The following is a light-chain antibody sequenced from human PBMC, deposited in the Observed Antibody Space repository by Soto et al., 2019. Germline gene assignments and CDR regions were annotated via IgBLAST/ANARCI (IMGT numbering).Light chain of an antibody. Sequence: DIQMTQSPSSVSASVGDRVTITCRTSQGIGSCLAWYQQKPGKVPKVLIYAASSLQTGVPSRFSGSGSGSDFTLTISSLQPEDFATYYCQPANSFPLTFGGGTKVEIK. CDR3: QPANSFPLT. CDR1: QGIGSC. V-gene: IGKV1-12*01. CDR2: AAS. J-gene: IGKJ4*01.